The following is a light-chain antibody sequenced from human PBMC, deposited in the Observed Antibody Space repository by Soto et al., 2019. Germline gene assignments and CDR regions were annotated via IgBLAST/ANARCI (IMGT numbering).Light chain of an antibody. CDR1: QSVSSNY. V-gene: IGKV3-20*01. J-gene: IGKJ4*01. CDR3: QQSDSSPLLT. CDR2: GVS. Sequence: EIVLTQSPGTLSLSPGERATLSCRASQSVSSNYLAWYRQKPGQAPQLLIYGVSSRAAGCPDRISASGSGTDFTLTISRLEPEDFAVYYCQQSDSSPLLTFGGGSRVEIK.